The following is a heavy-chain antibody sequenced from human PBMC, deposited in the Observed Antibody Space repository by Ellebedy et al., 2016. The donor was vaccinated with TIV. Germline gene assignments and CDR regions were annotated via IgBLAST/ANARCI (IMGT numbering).Heavy chain of an antibody. D-gene: IGHD6-13*01. Sequence: PGGSLRLSCAASGFTFGSYWMNWVRQAPGKGLEWVANIKEDGSEKYYVDSVKGRFTISRDNVKNSLYLEMHSLRAEDTAVFYCERDLSGSLGIAAAGMGYFDFWGQGTLVIVSS. CDR2: IKEDGSEK. CDR3: ERDLSGSLGIAAAGMGYFDF. J-gene: IGHJ4*02. CDR1: GFTFGSYW. V-gene: IGHV3-7*01.